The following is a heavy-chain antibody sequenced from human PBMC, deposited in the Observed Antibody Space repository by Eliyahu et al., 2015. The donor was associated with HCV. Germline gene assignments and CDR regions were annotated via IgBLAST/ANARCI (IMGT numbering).Heavy chain of an antibody. Sequence: GIGGARQAPGKGLEWVALIXDDGSSEYYADSLKGRFSTSRDNSKNTVYLQVNLLRPEDTAVYYCATNRGSYWGQGTLVTVXS. CDR3: ATNRGSY. CDR1: G. D-gene: IGHD1-14*01. V-gene: IGHV3-30*03. J-gene: IGHJ4*02. CDR2: IXDDGSSE.